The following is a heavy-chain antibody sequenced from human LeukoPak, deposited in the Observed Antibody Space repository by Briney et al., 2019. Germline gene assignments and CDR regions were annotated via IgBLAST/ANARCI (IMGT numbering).Heavy chain of an antibody. CDR2: ISYDGSNK. J-gene: IGHJ4*02. Sequence: GGSLRLSCAASGFTFSSYAMHWVRQAPGKGLEGVAVISYDGSNKYYADSVKGRFTISRDNSKNTLYLQKNSLRAEDTDVYYCARGWYGGFGYFDYWGQGTLVTVSS. V-gene: IGHV3-30*04. CDR3: ARGWYGGFGYFDY. CDR1: GFTFSSYA. D-gene: IGHD3-16*01.